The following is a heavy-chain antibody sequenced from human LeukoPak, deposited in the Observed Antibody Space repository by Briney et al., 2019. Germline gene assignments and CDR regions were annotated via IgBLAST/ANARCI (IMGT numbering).Heavy chain of an antibody. V-gene: IGHV1-2*02. CDR3: ARKRMRMVRGVNGGDNWFDP. CDR2: INPNSGGT. D-gene: IGHD3-10*01. CDR1: GYTFTGYY. Sequence: ASVKVSCKASGYTFTGYYMHWVRQAPGQGLEWMGWINPNSGGTNYAQKFQGRVTMTRDTSISTAYMELSRLRSDVTAVYYCARKRMRMVRGVNGGDNWFDPWGQGTLVTVSS. J-gene: IGHJ5*02.